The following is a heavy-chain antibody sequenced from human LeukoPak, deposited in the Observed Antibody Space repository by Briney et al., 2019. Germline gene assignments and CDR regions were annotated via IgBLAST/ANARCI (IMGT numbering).Heavy chain of an antibody. D-gene: IGHD1-26*01. V-gene: IGHV3-7*01. J-gene: IGHJ3*02. CDR3: ARVGSGSYPDDPFDI. Sequence: GGSLRLSCAASGFTFSSYWMSWVRQAPGKGLEWVANIKQDGSEKYYVDSVKGRFTISRDNAKNSLYLQMNSLRAEDTAVYYCARVGSGSYPDDPFDIWGQGTMVTVSS. CDR1: GFTFSSYW. CDR2: IKQDGSEK.